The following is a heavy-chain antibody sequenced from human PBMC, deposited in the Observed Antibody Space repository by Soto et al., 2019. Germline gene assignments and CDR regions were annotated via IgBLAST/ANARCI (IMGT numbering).Heavy chain of an antibody. CDR1: GYTFTSYA. V-gene: IGHV1-3*01. J-gene: IGHJ4*02. CDR3: ARGLNGYSHYFDY. D-gene: IGHD5-18*01. Sequence: ASVKVSCKASGYTFTSYAMHWVRQAPGQRLEWMGWINAGNGNTKYSQKFQGRVTITRDTSASAAYMELSSLRSEDTAVYYCARGLNGYSHYFDYWGKGTLVTVSS. CDR2: INAGNGNT.